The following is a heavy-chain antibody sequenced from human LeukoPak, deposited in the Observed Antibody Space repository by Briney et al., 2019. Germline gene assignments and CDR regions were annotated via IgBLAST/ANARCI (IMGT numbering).Heavy chain of an antibody. CDR1: GGTFSSYA. CDR3: AESATTEDYYYYYGMDV. CDR2: IIPIFGTA. D-gene: IGHD5-12*01. J-gene: IGHJ6*02. V-gene: IGHV1-69*13. Sequence: VASVKVSCKASGGTFSSYAISWVRQAPGQGLEWMGGIIPIFGTANYAQKFQGRVTITADESTSTAYMELSSLRSEDTAVYYCAESATTEDYYYYYGMDVWGQGTTVIVSS.